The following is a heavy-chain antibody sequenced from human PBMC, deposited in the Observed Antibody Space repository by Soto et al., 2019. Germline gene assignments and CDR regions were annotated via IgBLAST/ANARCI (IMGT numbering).Heavy chain of an antibody. CDR2: IYYSGST. Sequence: PSETLSLTCTVSGGSISSSGYYWGWIRQPPGKGLEWIGSIYYSGSTYYNPSLKSRVTISVDTSKNQFSLKLSSVTAADTAVYYCARLRAYYYGMDVWGQGTTVTVSS. CDR3: ARLRAYYYGMDV. V-gene: IGHV4-39*01. CDR1: GGSISSSGYY. J-gene: IGHJ6*02.